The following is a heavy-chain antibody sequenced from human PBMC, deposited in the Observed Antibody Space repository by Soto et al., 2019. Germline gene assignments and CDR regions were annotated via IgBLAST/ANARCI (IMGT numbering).Heavy chain of an antibody. Sequence: SVKVSCKASGYTFTGYYMHWVRQAPGQGLEWMGGIIPIFGTANYAQKFQGRVTITADESTSTAYMELSSLRSEDTAVYYCARSYDFWSGYAPAGMDVWGQGTTVTVSS. CDR2: IIPIFGTA. CDR3: ARSYDFWSGYAPAGMDV. CDR1: GYTFTGYY. D-gene: IGHD3-3*01. J-gene: IGHJ6*02. V-gene: IGHV1-69*13.